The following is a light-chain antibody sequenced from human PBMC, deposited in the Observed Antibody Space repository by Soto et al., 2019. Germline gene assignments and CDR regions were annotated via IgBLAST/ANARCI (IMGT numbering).Light chain of an antibody. J-gene: IGKJ1*01. CDR2: DAS. CDR1: QSIGRW. Sequence: DFQMTQSPSALSASIGDRVTVTCRASQSIGRWLAWYQQKPGKAPKLLIYDASSLESGVPSRFSGRGSGTEFTLTISSLQPDDFVTYYCQQYNDYAVTFGQGTKVEIK. V-gene: IGKV1-5*01. CDR3: QQYNDYAVT.